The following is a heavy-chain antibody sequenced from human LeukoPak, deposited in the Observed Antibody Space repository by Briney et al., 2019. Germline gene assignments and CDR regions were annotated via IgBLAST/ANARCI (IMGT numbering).Heavy chain of an antibody. CDR1: GGSISGHY. Sequence: SETLSLTCTVSGGSISGHYWAWIRQPPGKGLEWTGYIYYSGSTNYNPSLKSRVTISVDTSKNQFSLKLSSVTAADTAVYYCAGDILTGYYQFDYWGQGTLVTVSS. J-gene: IGHJ4*02. V-gene: IGHV4-59*11. CDR3: AGDILTGYYQFDY. D-gene: IGHD3-9*01. CDR2: IYYSGST.